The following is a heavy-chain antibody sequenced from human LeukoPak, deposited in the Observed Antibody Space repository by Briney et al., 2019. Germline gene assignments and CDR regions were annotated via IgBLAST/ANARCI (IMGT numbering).Heavy chain of an antibody. CDR1: GYTFTGHN. D-gene: IGHD3-22*01. J-gene: IGHJ4*02. CDR3: ASFVYYYDSDDYMDY. CDR2: INPNNGGT. Sequence: VSVKASHKASGYTFTGHNMHWVRQAPGQGLEWMGWINPNNGGTNYAQMFQGRVTMTRDTSTSTAYMELNRLRSDDTAVYYCASFVYYYDSDDYMDYWGQGTMASVSS. V-gene: IGHV1-2*02.